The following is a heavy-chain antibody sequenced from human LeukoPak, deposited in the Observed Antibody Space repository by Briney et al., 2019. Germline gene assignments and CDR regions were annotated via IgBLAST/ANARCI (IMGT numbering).Heavy chain of an antibody. CDR3: ARDRDFRSGLKNWFDP. D-gene: IGHD3-3*01. Sequence: SVKVSCKASGGTFSSYAISWVRQAPGQGLEWMGGIIPIFGTANYAQKFQGRVTITADESTSTAYMELSSLRSEDTAVYYCARDRDFRSGLKNWFDPWGQGTLVTVSS. CDR2: IIPIFGTA. J-gene: IGHJ5*02. CDR1: GGTFSSYA. V-gene: IGHV1-69*13.